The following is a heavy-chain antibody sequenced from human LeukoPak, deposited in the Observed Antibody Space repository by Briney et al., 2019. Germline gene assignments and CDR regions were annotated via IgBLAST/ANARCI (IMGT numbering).Heavy chain of an antibody. CDR1: GFSFSSFG. Sequence: PGGSLRLSCLVSGFSFSSFGMHWVRQTPGKGLEFVSAIAASWGNTYYTASAKGRFTISRDNSKNILFLQMSSLRPEDTAVYYCATLGRDAFNDMHYKWGQGTLVTVSS. CDR3: ATLGRDAFNDMHYK. D-gene: IGHD5-24*01. J-gene: IGHJ4*02. CDR2: IAASWGNT. V-gene: IGHV3-64D*09.